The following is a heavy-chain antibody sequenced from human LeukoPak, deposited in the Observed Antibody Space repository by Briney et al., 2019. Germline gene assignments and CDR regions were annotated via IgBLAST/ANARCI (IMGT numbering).Heavy chain of an antibody. CDR1: GGRINNHY. CDR3: ARDLMGASHFDY. Sequence: SETLSLTCTVSGGRINNHYWTWIRQPPGKGLEWLGYIYYSGTTNYNPSLRSRVTISIDTSKNQFSLKMSSVTAADTAVYYCARDLMGASHFDYWGQGTLVTVPS. CDR2: IYYSGTT. J-gene: IGHJ4*02. V-gene: IGHV4-59*11. D-gene: IGHD4/OR15-4a*01.